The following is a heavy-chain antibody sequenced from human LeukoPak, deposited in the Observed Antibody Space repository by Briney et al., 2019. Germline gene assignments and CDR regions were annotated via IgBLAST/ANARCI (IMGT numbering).Heavy chain of an antibody. CDR2: IKGDGIST. Sequence: PGGSLRLSCAASGFTFSSHLMHWVRHAPGQGLVWVSRIKGDGISTNYADSVKGRFTISRDIAKNTLYLQMNSLRAEDTGVYYCAKDHYWSIDYWGRGTLVTVSS. J-gene: IGHJ4*02. V-gene: IGHV3-74*01. CDR3: AKDHYWSIDY. CDR1: GFTFSSHL. D-gene: IGHD3-3*01.